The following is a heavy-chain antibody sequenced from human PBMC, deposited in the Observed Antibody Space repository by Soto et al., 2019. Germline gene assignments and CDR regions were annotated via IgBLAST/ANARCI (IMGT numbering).Heavy chain of an antibody. CDR3: ARRKGHDLYYYYGMDV. D-gene: IGHD1-1*01. Sequence: EVQLLESGGGLVQPGGSLRLSCAASGFTFSSYAMSWVRQAPGKGLEWVSAVSGSGGSTYYANSVKGWFTISRDNSKNTLYLQVNSLRAEDTAIYYCARRKGHDLYYYYGMDVWGQGTTVTVSS. CDR1: GFTFSSYA. CDR2: VSGSGGST. J-gene: IGHJ6*01. V-gene: IGHV3-23*01.